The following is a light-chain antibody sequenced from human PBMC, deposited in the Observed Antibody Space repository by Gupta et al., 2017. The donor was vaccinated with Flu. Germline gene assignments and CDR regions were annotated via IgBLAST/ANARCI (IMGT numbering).Light chain of an antibody. Sequence: DIVMTPSPDSLAVSLGERATINCKSSRSVLYTSNNKNYVAWLQQKPGQPPKVLSYWASTRESGVPDRGSGSGSGTDFTLTIRGLQAEDVAVYYCQTYYTSAWTFGQGTKVEIK. CDR2: WAS. CDR1: RSVLYTSNNKNY. J-gene: IGKJ1*01. CDR3: QTYYTSAWT. V-gene: IGKV4-1*01.